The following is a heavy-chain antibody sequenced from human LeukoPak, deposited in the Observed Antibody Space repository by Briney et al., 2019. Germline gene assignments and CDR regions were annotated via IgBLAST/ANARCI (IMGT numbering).Heavy chain of an antibody. CDR2: TYFRSKWYN. Sequence: SQTLSLTCAISGDSVSIKSAAWNWIRQSPSRGLEWLGSTYFRSKWYNEYAVSVKSRITINPDTSKNQFYLQLNSVTPEDTAVYYCARSTGPLDYGGQGTLVTVS. J-gene: IGHJ4*02. V-gene: IGHV6-1*01. CDR3: ARSTGPLDY. D-gene: IGHD1-1*01. CDR1: GDSVSIKSAA.